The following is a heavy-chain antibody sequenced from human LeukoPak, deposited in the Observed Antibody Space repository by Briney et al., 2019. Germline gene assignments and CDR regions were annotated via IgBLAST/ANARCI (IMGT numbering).Heavy chain of an antibody. CDR2: VSSSGGTI. J-gene: IGHJ6*03. V-gene: IGHV3-11*04. CDR3: VIIRDTYYYMDV. CDR1: GFTFSDYH. D-gene: IGHD3-10*01. Sequence: GGSLRLSCAASGFTFSDYHMSWIRQASGKGLEWVSYVSSSGGTISYADSVKGRFTISRDNAKNSLYLQMNSLRAEDTAVYYCVIIRDTYYYMDVWGKGTTVTVSS.